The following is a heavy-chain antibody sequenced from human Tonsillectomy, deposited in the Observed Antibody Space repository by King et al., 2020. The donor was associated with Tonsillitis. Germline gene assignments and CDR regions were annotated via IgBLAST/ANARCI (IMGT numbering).Heavy chain of an antibody. V-gene: IGHV4-59*01. CDR2: SYYSGTT. CDR1: GGSITGYY. Sequence: QLQESGPGLVKPSETLSLTCTVSGGSITGYYWAWIXXPPGKGXEWXGYSYYSGTTNYNPSLKSLVTISVDPSKNQFSLWLSSVTAADTAVFYGARDSXXWXLXXYYMDXWXKGTXVXXSS. D-gene: IGHD3-10*01. CDR3: ARDSXXWXLXXYYMDX. J-gene: IGHJ6*03.